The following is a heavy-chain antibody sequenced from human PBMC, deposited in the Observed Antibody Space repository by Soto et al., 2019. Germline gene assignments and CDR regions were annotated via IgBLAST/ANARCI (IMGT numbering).Heavy chain of an antibody. J-gene: IGHJ4*02. CDR2: IYYSGTT. V-gene: IGHV4-59*01. D-gene: IGHD3-22*01. Sequence: SETLSLTCTVSGGSISSYYWSWIRQPPGQGLEWIGYIYYSGTTNYNPSLKSRVTISVDTSKNHFSLKLSSVTAADTAVYYCDRRRRSGYYIHYRGQGTLVTVSS. CDR3: DRRRRSGYYIHY. CDR1: GGSISSYY.